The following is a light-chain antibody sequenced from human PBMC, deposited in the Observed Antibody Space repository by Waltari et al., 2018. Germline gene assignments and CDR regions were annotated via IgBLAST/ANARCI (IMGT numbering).Light chain of an antibody. V-gene: IGLV2-11*01. Sequence: QAAPTQPLSVSGSPGQSVTIPCPGTSSDIGYYNAVSWYQQHPGKAPKLMCYEVSKRPSGVSDRFSGSKSGNTASLTISGLQAEDEADYYCSSYAGSNTYIFGAGTRLTVL. CDR3: SSYAGSNTYI. CDR2: EVS. J-gene: IGLJ1*01. CDR1: SSDIGYYNA.